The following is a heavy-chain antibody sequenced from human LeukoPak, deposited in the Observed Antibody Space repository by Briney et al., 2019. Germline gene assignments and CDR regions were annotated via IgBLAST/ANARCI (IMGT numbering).Heavy chain of an antibody. CDR3: ARLKEGIDY. CDR2: IYYSGNT. CDR1: GGSISGSSYL. D-gene: IGHD3-10*01. Sequence: SETLSLTCAVSGGSISGSSYLWGWIRQPPAKVLEWIGSIYYSGNTYYNPSLKSRVTISVDTSKNQSSLKLSSVTAADTAVYYCARLKEGIDYWGQGTLVTVSS. J-gene: IGHJ4*02. V-gene: IGHV4-39*01.